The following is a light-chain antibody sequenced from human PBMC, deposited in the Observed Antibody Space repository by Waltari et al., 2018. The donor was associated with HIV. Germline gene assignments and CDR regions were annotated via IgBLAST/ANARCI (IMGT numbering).Light chain of an antibody. Sequence: NLMLTQPHSVSESPGKTVTISCTRSSGSIASNYVQWYQQRPGSSPTTVIYEDNQRPSGVPDRFSGSIDSSSNSASLTISGLKTEDEADYYCQSSDSSNWVFGGGTKLTVL. CDR3: QSSDSSNWV. J-gene: IGLJ3*02. CDR2: EDN. CDR1: SGSIASNY. V-gene: IGLV6-57*01.